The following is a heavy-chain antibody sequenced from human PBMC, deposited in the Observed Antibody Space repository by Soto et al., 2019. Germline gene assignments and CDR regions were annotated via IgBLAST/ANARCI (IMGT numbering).Heavy chain of an antibody. J-gene: IGHJ3*02. Sequence: GGSLRLSCAASGFTFSSYGMHWVRQAPGKGLEWVAVISYDGSNKYHADSVKGRFTISRDNSKNTLYLQMNSLRAEDTAVYYCAKDRVVVHYLGAFDIWGQGTMVTVSS. CDR3: AKDRVVVHYLGAFDI. CDR2: ISYDGSNK. D-gene: IGHD3-22*01. CDR1: GFTFSSYG. V-gene: IGHV3-30*18.